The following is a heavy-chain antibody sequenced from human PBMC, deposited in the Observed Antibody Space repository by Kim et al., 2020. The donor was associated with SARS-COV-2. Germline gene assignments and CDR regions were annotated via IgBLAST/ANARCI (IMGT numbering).Heavy chain of an antibody. Sequence: RDESYAETVKGRFTISRDNARNSLYLQMNNLGVEDTAVYYWAKGWGVDNWGQGTLVTVSS. J-gene: IGHJ4*02. D-gene: IGHD3-16*01. V-gene: IGHV3-7*01. CDR2: RDE. CDR3: AKGWGVDN.